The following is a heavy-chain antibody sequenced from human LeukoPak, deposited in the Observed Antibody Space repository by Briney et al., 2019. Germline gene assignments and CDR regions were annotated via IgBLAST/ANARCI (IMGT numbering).Heavy chain of an antibody. D-gene: IGHD2-2*01. Sequence: GGSLRLSCAASGFTFSSYSMNWVRQAPGKGLEWVSSISCSSSYIYYADSVKGRFTISRDNAKNSLYLQMNSLRAEDTAVYYCARGAAISLSFDYWGQGTLVTVSS. CDR2: ISCSSSYI. CDR3: ARGAAISLSFDY. J-gene: IGHJ4*02. V-gene: IGHV3-21*01. CDR1: GFTFSSYS.